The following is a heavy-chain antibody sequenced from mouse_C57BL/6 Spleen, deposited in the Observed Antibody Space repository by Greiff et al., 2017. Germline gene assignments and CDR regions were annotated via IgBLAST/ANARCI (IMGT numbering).Heavy chain of an antibody. Sequence: VQLKESGGGLVKPGGSLKLSCAASGFTFSSYAMSWVRQTPEKRLEWVATISDGGSYTYYPDNVKGRFTISRDNAKNNLYLQMSHLKSEDTAMYYCAREGGKSGMDYWGQGTSVTVSS. V-gene: IGHV5-4*01. CDR2: ISDGGSYT. J-gene: IGHJ4*01. CDR3: AREGGKSGMDY. D-gene: IGHD2-1*01. CDR1: GFTFSSYA.